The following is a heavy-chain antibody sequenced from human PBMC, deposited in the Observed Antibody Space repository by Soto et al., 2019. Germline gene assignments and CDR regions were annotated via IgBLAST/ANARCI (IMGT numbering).Heavy chain of an antibody. V-gene: IGHV3-74*01. CDR1: GFTFSNYW. Sequence: EVQLVESGGGLVQPGGSLRLSCAASGFTFSNYWMHWVRQAPGKGLVWVSRISDDGGSTTYADSVKGRFTIPRDNAKNMLYLQKIILRAEDTAVYYCVRAGANDVWGKGTLVTVYS. CDR3: VRAGANDV. D-gene: IGHD1-1*01. CDR2: ISDDGGST. J-gene: IGHJ4*02.